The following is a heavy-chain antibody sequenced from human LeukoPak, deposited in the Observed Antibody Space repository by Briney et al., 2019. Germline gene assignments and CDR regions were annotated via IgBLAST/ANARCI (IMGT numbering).Heavy chain of an antibody. Sequence: PGGSLRLSCAASGFSFSSYRMNWVRQAPGKGLEWVASISSNNGYIYYADSVKGRFTISRDNGENSVHLQMNSLRAEDAAVYYCARDLGTRKSIAFADWGQGTLVTVSS. CDR1: GFSFSSYR. CDR2: ISSNNGYI. J-gene: IGHJ4*02. CDR3: ARDLGTRKSIAFAD. V-gene: IGHV3-21*01. D-gene: IGHD6-6*01.